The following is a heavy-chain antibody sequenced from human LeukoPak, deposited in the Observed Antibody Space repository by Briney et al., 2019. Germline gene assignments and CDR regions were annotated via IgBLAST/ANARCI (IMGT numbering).Heavy chain of an antibody. J-gene: IGHJ3*02. V-gene: IGHV3-30*04. D-gene: IGHD6-19*01. CDR2: ISYDGSNK. CDR3: ARNEQGSGWFGAFDI. CDR1: GFTFSSYA. Sequence: GRSLRLSCAASGFTFSSYAMHWVRQAPGKGLEWVAAISYDGSNKYYADSVKGRFTISRDNSKNTLYLQMHSLRAEDTAVYYCARNEQGSGWFGAFDIWGQGTMVTVSS.